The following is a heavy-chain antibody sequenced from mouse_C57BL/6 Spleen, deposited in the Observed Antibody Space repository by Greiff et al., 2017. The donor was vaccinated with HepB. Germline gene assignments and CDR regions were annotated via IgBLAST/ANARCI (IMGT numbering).Heavy chain of an antibody. CDR2: ISSGSSTI. J-gene: IGHJ3*01. CDR3: AGLSTMITTGFAY. Sequence: DVKLVESGGGLVKPGGSLKLSCAASGFTFSDYGMHWVRQAPEKGLEWVAYISSGSSTIYYADTVKGRFTISRDNAKNTLFLQMTSLRSEDTAMYYCAGLSTMITTGFAYWGQGTLVTVSA. V-gene: IGHV5-17*01. D-gene: IGHD2-4*01. CDR1: GFTFSDYG.